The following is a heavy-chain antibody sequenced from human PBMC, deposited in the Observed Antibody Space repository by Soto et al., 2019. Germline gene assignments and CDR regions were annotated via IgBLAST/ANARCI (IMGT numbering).Heavy chain of an antibody. Sequence: QVQLVESGGGVVQPGRSLRLSCAASGFTFSSYGMHWVRQAPGKGLEWVAVIWYDGSNKYYADSVKGRFTISRDNSKNTLYLQMNSLRAEDTAVYYCVRGSSGDDAFDIWGQGTMVTVSS. CDR2: IWYDGSNK. J-gene: IGHJ3*02. CDR1: GFTFSSYG. D-gene: IGHD3-22*01. V-gene: IGHV3-33*01. CDR3: VRGSSGDDAFDI.